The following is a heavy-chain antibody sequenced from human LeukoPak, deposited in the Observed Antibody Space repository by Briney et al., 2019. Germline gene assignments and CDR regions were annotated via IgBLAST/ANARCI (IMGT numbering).Heavy chain of an antibody. Sequence: RGSLRLSCVASGFTFSSYSMNWVRQAQGKGLGWVSYISSSSSTIYYPDTVKGRFTSSRENAKNPRNLQMNSLRAKDTAVYYCARDQTYCGGDCYPPDAFDIWGQGTMVTVSS. D-gene: IGHD2-21*02. V-gene: IGHV3-48*01. J-gene: IGHJ3*02. CDR2: ISSSSSTI. CDR3: ARDQTYCGGDCYPPDAFDI. CDR1: GFTFSSYS.